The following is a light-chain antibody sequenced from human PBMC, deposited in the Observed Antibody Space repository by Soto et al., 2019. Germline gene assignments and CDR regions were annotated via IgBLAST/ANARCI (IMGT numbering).Light chain of an antibody. V-gene: IGKV1-27*01. J-gene: IGKJ1*01. CDR3: QKYDTAPQT. CDR1: RGIIDY. CDR2: AAS. Sequence: DIQMTQSPSSLSASVGDTVTITCRASRGIIDYLAWYQQRPGKVPKLLIYAASTLQTGVPSRFSGSGAGTDFTLTISSLQPEDVATYYCQKYDTAPQTFGQGTRVEIK.